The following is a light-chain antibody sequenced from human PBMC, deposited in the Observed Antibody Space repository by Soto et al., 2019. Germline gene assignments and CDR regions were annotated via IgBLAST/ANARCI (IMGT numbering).Light chain of an antibody. V-gene: IGKV3-15*01. J-gene: IGKJ2*01. Sequence: EIVMTQSPATLSVSPWERATLSCRASQSISSELAWYQQRPGQPPRLLIYGASPRATGVPDRFTGSGSGSDFTLTISGLQSEEFAVYYCQQGHNWPLTFGQGTRLEI. CDR1: QSISSE. CDR2: GAS. CDR3: QQGHNWPLT.